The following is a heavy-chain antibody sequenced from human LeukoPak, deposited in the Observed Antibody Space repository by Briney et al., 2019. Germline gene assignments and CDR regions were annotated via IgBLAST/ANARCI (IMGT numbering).Heavy chain of an antibody. CDR3: ARQGALDYYDSSGYLY. V-gene: IGHV4-34*01. CDR2: INHSGST. CDR1: GFTFSSYA. Sequence: GSLRLSCAASGFTFSSYAMSWVRQAPGKGLEWIGEINHSGSTNYNPSLKSRVTISVDTSKNQFSLKLSSVTAADTAVYYCARQGALDYYDSSGYLYWGQGTLVTVSS. J-gene: IGHJ4*02. D-gene: IGHD3-22*01.